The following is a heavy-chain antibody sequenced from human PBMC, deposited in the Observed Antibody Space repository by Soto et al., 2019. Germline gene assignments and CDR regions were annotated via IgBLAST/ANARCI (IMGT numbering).Heavy chain of an antibody. CDR3: AREVRGWYSGDY. J-gene: IGHJ4*02. D-gene: IGHD6-19*01. CDR1: GYTFTIYA. CDR2: INAGNGNT. V-gene: IGHV1-3*01. Sequence: ASLKVSCKASGYTFTIYAMHWVRQAPGQRLEWMGWINAGNGNTKYSQKFQGRVTITRDTSASTAYMELSSLRSEDTAVYYCAREVRGWYSGDYWGQGTLVTVSS.